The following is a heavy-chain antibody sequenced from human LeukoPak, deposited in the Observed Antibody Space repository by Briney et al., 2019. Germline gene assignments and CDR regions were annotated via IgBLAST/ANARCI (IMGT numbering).Heavy chain of an antibody. J-gene: IGHJ5*02. CDR2: IYYSGST. CDR3: ARLNGVEEWLEGGWFDP. CDR1: GGSISSYY. D-gene: IGHD6-19*01. Sequence: SETLSLTCTVSGGSISSYYWSWIRQPPGKGLEWIGYIYYSGSTNYNPSLKSRVTISVDTSKNQFSLKLSSVTAADTAVYYCARLNGVEEWLEGGWFDPWGQGTLVTVSS. V-gene: IGHV4-59*08.